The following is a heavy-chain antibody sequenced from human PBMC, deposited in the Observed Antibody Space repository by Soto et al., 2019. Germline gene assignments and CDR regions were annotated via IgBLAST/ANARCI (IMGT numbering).Heavy chain of an antibody. CDR2: LSRGDER. D-gene: IGHD3-16*01. CDR3: ATQTISYTWGV. Sequence: QVQLQESGPGLVKPSETLSLTCTVSGAPITTTKWWAWVRLPPGKGLEWIGELSRGDERSSNPSLEGRSTMSLDTSNNHFSLKLTSVTAADTAIYYCATQTISYTWGVWGRGTSVTVSS. V-gene: IGHV4-4*02. CDR1: GAPITTTKW. J-gene: IGHJ6*02.